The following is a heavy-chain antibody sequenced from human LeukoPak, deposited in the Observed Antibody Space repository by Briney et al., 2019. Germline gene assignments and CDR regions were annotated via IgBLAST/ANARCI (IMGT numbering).Heavy chain of an antibody. D-gene: IGHD3-3*01. V-gene: IGHV4-34*01. CDR1: GGSFSGYY. Sequence: SETLSLTCAVYGGSFSGYYWSWIRQPPGKGLEWIGEINHSGSTNYNPSLKSRVTISVDTSKNQFSLKLSSVTAADTAVYYCARGSYDFWSGYYTEWFDPWGQGTPVTVSS. J-gene: IGHJ5*02. CDR3: ARGSYDFWSGYYTEWFDP. CDR2: INHSGST.